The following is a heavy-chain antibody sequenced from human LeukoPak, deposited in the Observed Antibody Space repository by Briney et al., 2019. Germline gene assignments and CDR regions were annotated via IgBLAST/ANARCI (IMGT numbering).Heavy chain of an antibody. D-gene: IGHD3-22*01. Sequence: ASVKVSCKASGYTSTSYAMHWVRQAPGQRLEWMGWINAGNGNTKYSQKFQGRVTITRDTSASTAYMELSSLRSEDTAVYYCARRYYDSSGYYLFDYWGQGTLVTVSS. V-gene: IGHV1-3*01. J-gene: IGHJ4*02. CDR2: INAGNGNT. CDR1: GYTSTSYA. CDR3: ARRYYDSSGYYLFDY.